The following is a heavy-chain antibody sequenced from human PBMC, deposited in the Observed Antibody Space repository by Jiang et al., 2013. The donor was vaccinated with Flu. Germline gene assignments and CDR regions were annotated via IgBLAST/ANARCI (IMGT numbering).Heavy chain of an antibody. D-gene: IGHD1-26*01. CDR1: GDSISSYY. Sequence: GSGLVKPSETLSLTCTVSGDSISSYYWSWIRQPPGKGLEWIGYIYNGGSTNNNPSLKSRVIISVDTSKNQFSLKLSSVTAADTAVYYCARKVGAFDYWGQGTLVTVSS. CDR3: ARKVGAFDY. CDR2: IYNGGST. J-gene: IGHJ4*02. V-gene: IGHV4-59*08.